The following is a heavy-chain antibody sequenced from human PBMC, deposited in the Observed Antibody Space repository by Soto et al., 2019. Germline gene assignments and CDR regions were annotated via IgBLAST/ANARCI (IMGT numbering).Heavy chain of an antibody. D-gene: IGHD2-15*01. V-gene: IGHV3-66*01. CDR1: GFTVSSNY. CDR2: IYSGGST. CDR3: ARAGRPTWLGYCSGGSCYTGVGFDY. J-gene: IGHJ4*02. Sequence: GESLKISCAASGFTVSSNYMSWVRQAPGKGLEWVSVIYSGGSTYYADSVKGRFTISRDNSKNTLYLQMNSLRAEDTAVYYCARAGRPTWLGYCSGGSCYTGVGFDYWGQGTLVTVSS.